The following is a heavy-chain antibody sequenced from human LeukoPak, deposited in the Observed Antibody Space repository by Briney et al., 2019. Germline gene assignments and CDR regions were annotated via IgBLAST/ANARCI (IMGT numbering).Heavy chain of an antibody. D-gene: IGHD4-17*01. J-gene: IGHJ4*02. CDR2: ISGSGGST. CDR3: AKDQDYGDYLHPFDY. CDR1: GFTFSSYG. Sequence: GGSLRLSCAASGFTFSSYGMSWVRQAPGKGLEWVSAISGSGGSTYYADSVKGRFTISRDNSKNTLYLQMNSLRAEDTAVYYCAKDQDYGDYLHPFDYWGQGTLVTVSS. V-gene: IGHV3-23*01.